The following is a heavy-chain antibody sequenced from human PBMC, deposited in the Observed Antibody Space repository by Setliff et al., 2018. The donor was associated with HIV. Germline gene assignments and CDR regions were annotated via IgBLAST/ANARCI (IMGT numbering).Heavy chain of an antibody. Sequence: SETLSLTCTVSGYSISSVSYWGWIRQPPGKGLEWIGTLYYSGSTNYNPSLKSRVTISVDTSKTQFSLKLSSVTAADTAVYYCARAYSSSWLYDYWGQGTLVTVSS. J-gene: IGHJ4*02. CDR1: GYSISSVSY. V-gene: IGHV4-38-2*02. CDR2: LYYSGST. D-gene: IGHD6-13*01. CDR3: ARAYSSSWLYDY.